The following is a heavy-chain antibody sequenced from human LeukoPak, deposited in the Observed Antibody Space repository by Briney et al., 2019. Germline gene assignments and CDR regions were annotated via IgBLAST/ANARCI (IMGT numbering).Heavy chain of an antibody. CDR1: GGSISSYY. Sequence: PSETLSLTCTVSGGSISSYYWSWIRQPPGKGLEWIGYIYYSGSTNYNPSLKSRVTISVDTSKTQFSLKLSSVTAADTAVYSCARHHHGPPTYYSGMDVWGQGTPVTVSS. J-gene: IGHJ6*02. CDR2: IYYSGST. CDR3: ARHHHGPPTYYSGMDV. V-gene: IGHV4-59*08.